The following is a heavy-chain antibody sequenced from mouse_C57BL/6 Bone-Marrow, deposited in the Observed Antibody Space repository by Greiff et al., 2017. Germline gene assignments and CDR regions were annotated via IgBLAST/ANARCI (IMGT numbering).Heavy chain of an antibody. Sequence: QVQLQQPGAELVMPGASVKLSCKASGYTFTSYWMHWVKQRPGQGLEWIGEIDPYDSYTNYNQKFKGKSTLTVDKSSSTAYMQLSSLTSEDSAVYYIARGGLLRAWFAYWGQGTLVTVSA. D-gene: IGHD1-1*01. CDR2: IDPYDSYT. CDR3: ARGGLLRAWFAY. J-gene: IGHJ3*01. V-gene: IGHV1-69*01. CDR1: GYTFTSYW.